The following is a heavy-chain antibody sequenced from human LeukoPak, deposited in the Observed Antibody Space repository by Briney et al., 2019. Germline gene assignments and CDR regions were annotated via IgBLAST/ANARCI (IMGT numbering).Heavy chain of an antibody. CDR2: IYYSGST. CDR3: ALASAGPTDY. D-gene: IGHD6-13*01. V-gene: IGHV4-39*01. Sequence: SETLSLTCAVSGGSISSTSYYWGWIRQPPGKGLEWIGSIYYSGSTYYNPSLKSRLIISVDTSKNQLSLKLSSVTAADTAVYYCALASAGPTDYWGQGTLITVSS. J-gene: IGHJ4*02. CDR1: GGSISSTSYY.